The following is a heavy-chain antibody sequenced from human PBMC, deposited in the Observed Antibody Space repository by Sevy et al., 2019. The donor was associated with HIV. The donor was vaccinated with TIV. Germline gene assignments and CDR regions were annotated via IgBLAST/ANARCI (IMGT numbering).Heavy chain of an antibody. CDR2: ISYDGSNK. D-gene: IGHD2-15*01. CDR3: AKDPSDVVSARAVPNYYYYGMDV. V-gene: IGHV3-30*18. CDR1: GFTFSSYD. Sequence: GGSLRLSCAASGFTFSSYDMHWVRQAPGKGLEWVAVISYDGSNKYYADSVKGRFTISRDNSKNTLYLQMNSLRAEDTAVYYCAKDPSDVVSARAVPNYYYYGMDVWGQGTTVTVSS. J-gene: IGHJ6*02.